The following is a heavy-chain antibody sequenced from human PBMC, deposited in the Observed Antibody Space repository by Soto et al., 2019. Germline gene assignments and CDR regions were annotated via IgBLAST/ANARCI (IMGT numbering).Heavy chain of an antibody. V-gene: IGHV4-31*03. Sequence: QVQLQESGPGLVKPSQTLSLTCTLSGGSVSSGGYHWSWIRQHPGKGLEWVGYIYYSGSTYYNPSLKSRVTISVDTSKSQFSLELTSLPAADTAVYYCARARTDAFDVWGQGAMVTVSS. CDR3: ARARTDAFDV. CDR2: IYYSGST. J-gene: IGHJ3*01. CDR1: GGSVSSGGYH.